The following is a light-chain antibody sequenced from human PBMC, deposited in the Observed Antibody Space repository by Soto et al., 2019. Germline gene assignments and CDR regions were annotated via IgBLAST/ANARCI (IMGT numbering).Light chain of an antibody. Sequence: EIVLTQSPATLSLSPGERATLSCRASQSVSNYLAWYQPKPGQAPRLLIYDASSRATGIPARFSGSGSGTDFTLTISSLEPEDFAVYFCQLRSNWPPTWTFGQGTKVEIK. V-gene: IGKV3-11*01. CDR3: QLRSNWPPTWT. CDR1: QSVSNY. CDR2: DAS. J-gene: IGKJ1*01.